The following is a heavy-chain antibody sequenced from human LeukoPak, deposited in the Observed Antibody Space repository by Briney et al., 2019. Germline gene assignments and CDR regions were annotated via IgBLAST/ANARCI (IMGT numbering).Heavy chain of an antibody. V-gene: IGHV3-23*01. CDR2: ISSSATST. Sequence: GGSLRLSCAASGFIFNAMSWVRQAPGKGLEWVSAISSSATSTYYAYSVKGRFTISRDRSKNTLYLHLHSLRAEDAAVYYCETKAVPRPRLYDAFDFWGQGTVVTVSS. D-gene: IGHD2-2*02. J-gene: IGHJ3*01. CDR3: ETKAVPRPRLYDAFDF. CDR1: GFIFNA.